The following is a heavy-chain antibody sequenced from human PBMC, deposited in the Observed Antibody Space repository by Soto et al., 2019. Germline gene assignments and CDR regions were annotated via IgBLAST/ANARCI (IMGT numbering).Heavy chain of an antibody. J-gene: IGHJ6*02. CDR2: IYHSGST. D-gene: IGHD3-3*01. CDR1: GGSISSGGYS. V-gene: IGHV4-30-2*01. Sequence: SETLSLTCAVSGGSISSGGYSWSWIRQPPGKGLEWIGYIYHSGSTYYNPSLKSRVTISVDRSKNQFSLKLSSVTAADTAVYYCARGVGTYYDFWSGPYYYYGMDVWDQGTTVTVSS. CDR3: ARGVGTYYDFWSGPYYYYGMDV.